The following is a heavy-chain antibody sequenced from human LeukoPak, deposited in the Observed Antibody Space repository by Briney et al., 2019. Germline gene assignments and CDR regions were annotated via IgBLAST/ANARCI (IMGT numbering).Heavy chain of an antibody. CDR2: IYYSGST. D-gene: IGHD4-11*01. J-gene: IGHJ4*02. CDR1: GYSISSGYY. V-gene: IGHV4-38-2*02. Sequence: PSETLSLTCTVSGYSISSGYYWGWIRQPPGKGLEWIGSIYYSGSTYYNPSLKSRVTISVDTSKNQFSLKLSSVTAADTAVYYCAREAFSNIDYWGQGTLVTVSS. CDR3: AREAFSNIDY.